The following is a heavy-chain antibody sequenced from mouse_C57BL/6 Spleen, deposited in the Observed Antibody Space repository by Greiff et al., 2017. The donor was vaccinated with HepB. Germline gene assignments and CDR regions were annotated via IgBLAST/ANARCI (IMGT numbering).Heavy chain of an antibody. CDR3: ARGVTTVVATRWYYFDY. CDR2: IHPNSGST. J-gene: IGHJ2*01. V-gene: IGHV1-64*01. CDR1: GYTFTSYW. D-gene: IGHD1-1*01. Sequence: QVQLQQPGAELVKPGASVKLSCKASGYTFTSYWMHWVKQRPGQGLEWIGMIHPNSGSTNYNEKFKSKATLTVDKSSSTAYMQLSSLTSEDSAVYYCARGVTTVVATRWYYFDYWGQGTTLTVSS.